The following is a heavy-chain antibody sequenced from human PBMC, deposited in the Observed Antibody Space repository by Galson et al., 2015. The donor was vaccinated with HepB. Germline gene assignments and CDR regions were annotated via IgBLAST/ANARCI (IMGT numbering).Heavy chain of an antibody. CDR1: GFTFNNAW. D-gene: IGHD6-13*01. CDR3: TTDVLYSTFWSWFNP. J-gene: IGHJ5*02. CDR2: IKSKTDGGTT. V-gene: IGHV3-15*01. Sequence: SLRLSCAASGFTFNNAWMSWVRQPPGKGLEWVGHIKSKTDGGTTDYAAPVKGRFTISRNDSKTTLYLQMNGLKTDDTAVYYCTTDVLYSTFWSWFNPWGQGTLVTVSS.